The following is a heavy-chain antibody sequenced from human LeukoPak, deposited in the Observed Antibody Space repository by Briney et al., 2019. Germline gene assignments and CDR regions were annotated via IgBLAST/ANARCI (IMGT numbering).Heavy chain of an antibody. D-gene: IGHD3-16*01. CDR1: EVTVTDNY. J-gene: IGHJ3*02. Sequence: GGSLRLPCAASEVTVTDNYMSWVRQAPGKGLQWVSVIYPGGNLYYADSVKGRFIISRDNSKNTFSLQMNSLTADDTAVYYCVRGPRYYDDSGFHYGVFDIWGQGTLDTVSS. CDR2: IYPGGNL. V-gene: IGHV3-53*01. CDR3: VRGPRYYDDSGFHYGVFDI.